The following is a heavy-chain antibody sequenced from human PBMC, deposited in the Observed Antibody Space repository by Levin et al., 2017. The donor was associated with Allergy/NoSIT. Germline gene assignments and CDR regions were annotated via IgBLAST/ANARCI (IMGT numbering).Heavy chain of an antibody. D-gene: IGHD2-15*01. CDR2: IFSNDEK. CDR3: ARTAYGSGGRCYYGLDV. V-gene: IGHV2-26*01. CDR1: GFSLSNGGMG. Sequence: SGPTLVKPTETLTLTCTVSGFSLSNGGMGVSWIRQPPGKALEWLAHIFSNDEKSYRTSLKTRLTLSKDASKRQVVLTMTSMDSVDTATYYCARTAYGSGGRCYYGLDVWGQGTTVTVSS. J-gene: IGHJ6*02.